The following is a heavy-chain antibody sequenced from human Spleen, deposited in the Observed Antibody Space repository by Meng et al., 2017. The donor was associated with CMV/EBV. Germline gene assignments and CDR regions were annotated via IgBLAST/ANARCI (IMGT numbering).Heavy chain of an antibody. J-gene: IGHJ5*02. CDR3: ARAQGGDIVVVPAAIGWFDP. CDR2: IIPIFGTA. CDR1: GGTFSSYA. V-gene: IGHV1-69*01. D-gene: IGHD2-2*01. Sequence: VQGGAGVKKPGSSVKVSCKASGGTFSSYAISWVRQAPGQGLEWMGGIIPIFGTANYAQKFQGRVTITADESTSTAYMELSSLRSEDTAVYYCARAQGGDIVVVPAAIGWFDPWGQGTLVTVSS.